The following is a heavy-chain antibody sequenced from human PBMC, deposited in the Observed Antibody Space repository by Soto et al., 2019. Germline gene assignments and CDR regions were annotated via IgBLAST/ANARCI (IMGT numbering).Heavy chain of an antibody. CDR2: ISAYNGNT. CDR3: AGELYDFLTGSFRFAP. Sequence: ASVKVSCKASGYTFTSYGISWVRQAPGQGLEWMGWISAYNGNTNYAQKLQGRVTMTTDTSTSTAYMELRSLRSDDTAVYYCAGELYDFLTGSFRFAPGGQGTLVTVPS. J-gene: IGHJ5*02. CDR1: GYTFTSYG. V-gene: IGHV1-18*01. D-gene: IGHD3-9*01.